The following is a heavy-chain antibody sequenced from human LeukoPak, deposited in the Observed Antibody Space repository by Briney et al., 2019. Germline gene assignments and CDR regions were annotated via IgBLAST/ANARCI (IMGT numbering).Heavy chain of an antibody. V-gene: IGHV3-30*18. CDR1: GFTLSSYG. J-gene: IGHJ4*02. Sequence: GGSLRLSCAASGFTLSSYGMHWVRQAPGKGLEWVAVISYDGSNKYYADSVKGRFTISRDNSKNTLYLQMNSLRAEDTAVYYCAKDSDGDYFDYWGQGTLVTVSS. CDR2: ISYDGSNK. CDR3: AKDSDGDYFDY. D-gene: IGHD4-17*01.